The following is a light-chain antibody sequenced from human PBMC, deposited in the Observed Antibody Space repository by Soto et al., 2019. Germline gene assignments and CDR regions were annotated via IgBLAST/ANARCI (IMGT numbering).Light chain of an antibody. CDR1: QSVSSN. CDR2: GAS. CDR3: HQYDNSPWT. J-gene: IGKJ1*01. V-gene: IGKV3D-15*02. Sequence: EIVMTQSPATLSVSPVERATLSCRASQSVSSNLAWYQQKPGQAPRLLIYGASTRATGIPDRFSGSGSGTDFTLTITRLEPEDFAVYYCHQYDNSPWTFGQGTKWIS.